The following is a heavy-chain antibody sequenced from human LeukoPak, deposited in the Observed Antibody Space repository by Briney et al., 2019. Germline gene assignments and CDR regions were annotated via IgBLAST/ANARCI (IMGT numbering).Heavy chain of an antibody. CDR1: GYSINRFG. CDR3: ANVAKGRFFFYYMDV. D-gene: IGHD2-15*01. CDR2: ISSDNGIP. V-gene: IGHV1-18*01. Sequence: ASVRVSCKASGYSINRFGATWVRQAPGQGLEWIGWISSDNGIPRYADKFQGRVTLTTDTSKTTTYMELRSLTSDDSAVYFCANVAKGRFFFYYMDVWGKGTTVTVSS. J-gene: IGHJ6*03.